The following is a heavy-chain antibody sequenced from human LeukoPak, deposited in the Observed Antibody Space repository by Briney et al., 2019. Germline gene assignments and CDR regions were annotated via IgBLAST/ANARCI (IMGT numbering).Heavy chain of an antibody. J-gene: IGHJ4*02. CDR2: MSPNSGDT. D-gene: IGHD7-27*01. CDR3: ARGPPNWGYDY. V-gene: IGHV1-8*01. CDR1: GYTFTSYD. Sequence: PKASVKVSCKASGYTFTSYDFNWVRQATGQRPEWMGWMSPNSGDTGYAQKFQDRATMTRNTSISTAYMELSSLRSDDTAVYYCARGPPNWGYDYWGPGTLVTVSS.